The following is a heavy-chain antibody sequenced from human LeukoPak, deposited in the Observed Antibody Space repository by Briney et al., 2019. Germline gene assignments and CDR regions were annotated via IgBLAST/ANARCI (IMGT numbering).Heavy chain of an antibody. CDR1: GFTFSSYA. J-gene: IGHJ4*02. D-gene: IGHD3-3*01. CDR3: ANIPGNYDFWSGSRNIDFDY. CDR2: ISGSGGST. Sequence: PGGSLRLSCAASGFTFSSYAMSWVRQAPGKGLEWVSAISGSGGSTYYADSVKGRFTISRDNSKNTLYLQMNSLRAEDTAVYYCANIPGNYDFWSGSRNIDFDYWGQGTLVTVSS. V-gene: IGHV3-23*01.